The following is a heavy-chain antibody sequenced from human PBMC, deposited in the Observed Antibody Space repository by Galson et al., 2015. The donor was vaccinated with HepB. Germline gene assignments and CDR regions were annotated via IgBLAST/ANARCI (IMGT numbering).Heavy chain of an antibody. CDR2: ISYDGSNK. J-gene: IGHJ1*01. Sequence: LRLSCAASGFTFSSYGMHWVRQAPGKGLEWVAVISYDGSNKYYADSVKGRFTISRDNSKNTLYLQMNSLRAEDTAVYYCAKDKRDDILTGYPEYFQHWGQGTLVTVSS. D-gene: IGHD3-9*01. CDR1: GFTFSSYG. V-gene: IGHV3-30*18. CDR3: AKDKRDDILTGYPEYFQH.